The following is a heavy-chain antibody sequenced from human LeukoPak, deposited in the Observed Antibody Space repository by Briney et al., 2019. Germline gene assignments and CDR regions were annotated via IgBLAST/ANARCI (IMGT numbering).Heavy chain of an antibody. CDR2: INHSGST. CDR1: GGSFSGYY. V-gene: IGHV4-34*01. D-gene: IGHD3-3*01. Sequence: PSETLSLTCAVYGGSFSGYYWSWIRQPPGKGLEWIGEINHSGSTNYNPSLKSRVTISVDTSKNQFSLKLSSVTAADTAVYYCARDSRRSGYSGRFDPWGQGTLVTVSS. CDR3: ARDSRRSGYSGRFDP. J-gene: IGHJ5*02.